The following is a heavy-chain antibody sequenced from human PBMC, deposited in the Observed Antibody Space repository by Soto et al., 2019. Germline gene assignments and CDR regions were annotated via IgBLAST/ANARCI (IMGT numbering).Heavy chain of an antibody. CDR3: ATMAGTYPY. Sequence: GGSLRLSCAASGFAFSRFPMHWVRQAPGKGLVWVSRIDPDGSDTTYADSVKGRFTISRDNAKNIVYLQMSSLRAEDTALYYCATMAGTYPYWGQGTLVTVSS. CDR2: IDPDGSDT. CDR1: GFAFSRFP. J-gene: IGHJ4*02. D-gene: IGHD1-26*01. V-gene: IGHV3-74*01.